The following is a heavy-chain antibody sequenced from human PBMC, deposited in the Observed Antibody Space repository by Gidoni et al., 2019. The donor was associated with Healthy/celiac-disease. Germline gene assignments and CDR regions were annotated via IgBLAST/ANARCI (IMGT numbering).Heavy chain of an antibody. Sequence: EVQLLESGGGLVQPGGSLRLSCAASGFTFSSYAMSWVRQAPGKGLEWVSAISGSGCSTYYADSVKGRFTISRDNSKNTLYLQMNSLRAEDTAVYYCAKDLGYCSGGSCYWYYYYGMDVWGQGTTVTVSS. CDR3: AKDLGYCSGGSCYWYYYYGMDV. CDR2: ISGSGCST. CDR1: GFTFSSYA. V-gene: IGHV3-23*01. D-gene: IGHD2-15*01. J-gene: IGHJ6*02.